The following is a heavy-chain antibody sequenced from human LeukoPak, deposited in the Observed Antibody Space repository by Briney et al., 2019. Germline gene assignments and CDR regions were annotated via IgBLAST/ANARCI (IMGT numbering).Heavy chain of an antibody. D-gene: IGHD6-13*01. CDR2: ISSSSTFI. Sequence: GGSLRLSCTASGFTFSSYSMNWVRQAPGKGLEWVSSISSSSTFIYYADSLKGRFTISRDNAKNSLYLQMNSLRAEDTAVYYCARGTAGEFDSWGQGTLVTVSS. CDR1: GFTFSSYS. V-gene: IGHV3-21*01. J-gene: IGHJ4*02. CDR3: ARGTAGEFDS.